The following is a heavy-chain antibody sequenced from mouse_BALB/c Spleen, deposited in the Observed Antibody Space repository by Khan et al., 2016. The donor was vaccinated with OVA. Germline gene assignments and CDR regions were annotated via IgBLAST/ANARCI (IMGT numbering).Heavy chain of an antibody. D-gene: IGHD2-3*01. Sequence: QVQLQQSGPGLVQPSQSLSITCTVSGFSFTNYGVHWVRQSPGKGLEWLGVIWRGGSTDYNAAFMSRLSITKANSTSQVFFKMNTLHVDDTAIYXCAIGNGSYVGSFDGWGAGTTVTVSS. CDR3: AIGNGSYVGSFDG. J-gene: IGHJ1*01. CDR1: GFSFTNYG. CDR2: IWRGGST. V-gene: IGHV2-5*01.